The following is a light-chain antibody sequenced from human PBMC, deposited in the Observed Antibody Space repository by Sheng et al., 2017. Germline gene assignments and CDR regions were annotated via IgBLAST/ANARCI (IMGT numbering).Light chain of an antibody. CDR3: QSYDSSRVV. CDR1: SSNIGAGYD. J-gene: IGLJ2*01. V-gene: IGLV1-40*01. CDR2: GNS. Sequence: QSVLTQPPSVSGAPGQRVTISCTGSSSNIGAGYDVHWYQQLPGTAPKLLIYGNSNRPSGVPDRFSVSKSGTSASLAITGLQAEDEADYYCQSYDSSRVVFGGGTKLTVL.